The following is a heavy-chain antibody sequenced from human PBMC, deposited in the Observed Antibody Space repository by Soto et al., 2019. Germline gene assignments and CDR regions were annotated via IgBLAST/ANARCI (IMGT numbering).Heavy chain of an antibody. D-gene: IGHD5-12*01. Sequence: QVHLVQSGVEVKTPGASVKVSCQASGYTFFTYDISWVRQAPGQGLEWMGWISTYSGDTKYAQKFQGRVTMTTDTFPTTTYLELRSLRSYDTAVYYCARHHGPTTSENWFDPWGQGTLVTVSS. V-gene: IGHV1-18*01. J-gene: IGHJ5*02. CDR2: ISTYSGDT. CDR1: GYTFFTYD. CDR3: ARHHGPTTSENWFDP.